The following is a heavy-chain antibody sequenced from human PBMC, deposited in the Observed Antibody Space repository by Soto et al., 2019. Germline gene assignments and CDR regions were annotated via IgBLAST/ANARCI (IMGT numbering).Heavy chain of an antibody. CDR2: IIPIFGTA. Sequence: QVQLVQSGAEVKKPGSSVKVSCKASGGTFSSYAISWVRQAPGQGLEWMGGIIPIFGTANYAQKFQGRVTITADKSTSTAYMELSSRRSEDTAVYYCASQGRGGFPAASDYWGQGTLVTVSS. V-gene: IGHV1-69*06. CDR3: ASQGRGGFPAASDY. J-gene: IGHJ4*02. CDR1: GGTFSSYA. D-gene: IGHD6-13*01.